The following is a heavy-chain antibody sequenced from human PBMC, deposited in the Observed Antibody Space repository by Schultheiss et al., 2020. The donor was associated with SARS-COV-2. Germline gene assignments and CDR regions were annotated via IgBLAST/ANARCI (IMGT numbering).Heavy chain of an antibody. CDR1: GFTFSDYY. J-gene: IGHJ4*02. V-gene: IGHV3-11*06. D-gene: IGHD3-22*01. CDR2: ISSSSSYR. Sequence: GESLKISCAASGFTFSDYYMSWIRQAPGKGLEWVSYISSSSSYRNYADSVKGRFTISRDNSKNTLYLQMNSLRPEDTAVYYCARAASTYYLLMGYWGQGTLVTVSS. CDR3: ARAASTYYLLMGY.